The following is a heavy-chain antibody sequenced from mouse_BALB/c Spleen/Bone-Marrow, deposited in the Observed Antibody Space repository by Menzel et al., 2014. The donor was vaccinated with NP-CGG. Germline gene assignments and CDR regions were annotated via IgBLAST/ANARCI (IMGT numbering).Heavy chain of an antibody. CDR1: GYTFTSYV. V-gene: IGHV1-14*01. CDR2: INPYNDGT. CDR3: AREFYDYAWFAY. Sequence: VQLQQSGPELVKPGASVKMSCKASGYTFTSYVMHWVKQKPGQGLEWTGYINPYNDGTKYNEKFKGKATLTSDKSSSTAYMELSSLTSEDSAVYYCAREFYDYAWFAYWGQGTLVTVSA. D-gene: IGHD2-4*01. J-gene: IGHJ3*01.